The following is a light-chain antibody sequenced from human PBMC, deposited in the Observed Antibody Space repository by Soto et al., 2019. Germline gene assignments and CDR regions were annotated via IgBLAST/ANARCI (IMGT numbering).Light chain of an antibody. CDR2: GAS. Sequence: EMEMTPSPATLPVSPGERATLSCRASQSVRDNLAWYQQKPGQAPRLLIYGASTRATGIPARFSGIGSGTEFSLTISSLQSEDFAVYYCQQYNNWPLTFGGGTNVDIK. J-gene: IGKJ4*01. CDR3: QQYNNWPLT. CDR1: QSVRDN. V-gene: IGKV3D-15*01.